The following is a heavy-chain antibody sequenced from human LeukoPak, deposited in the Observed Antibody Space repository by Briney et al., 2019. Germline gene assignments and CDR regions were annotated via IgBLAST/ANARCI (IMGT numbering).Heavy chain of an antibody. V-gene: IGHV3-33*01. CDR3: ARGARERGFDY. Sequence: GGSLRLSCVASGFMFSVYGMHWVRQAPGKGLEWVAVIWNDGSNKYYADSVKGRFTISRDNSKNTLYLQMNSLRAEDTAVYYCARGARERGFDYWGQGTLVTVSS. D-gene: IGHD1-26*01. J-gene: IGHJ4*02. CDR2: IWNDGSNK. CDR1: GFMFSVYG.